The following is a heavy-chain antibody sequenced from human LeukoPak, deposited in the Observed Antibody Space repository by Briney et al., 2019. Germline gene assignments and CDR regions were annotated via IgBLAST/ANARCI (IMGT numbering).Heavy chain of an antibody. CDR3: ARQMVRGVNILDY. Sequence: GGSLRLSCAASGFTFSSYAMHWVRQAPGKGLEWVAVISYDGSNKYYADSVKGRFTISRDNSKNTLYLQMNSLRAEDTAVYYCARQMVRGVNILDYWGQGTLVTVSS. D-gene: IGHD3-10*01. V-gene: IGHV3-30-3*01. CDR2: ISYDGSNK. CDR1: GFTFSSYA. J-gene: IGHJ4*02.